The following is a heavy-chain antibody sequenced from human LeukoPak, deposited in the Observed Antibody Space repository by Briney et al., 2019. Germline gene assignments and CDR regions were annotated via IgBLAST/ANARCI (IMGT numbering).Heavy chain of an antibody. Sequence: ASVKVSCKTSGYTFTGYYMHWVRQAPGQGLEWMGWINPNSGGTNYAQKFQGRVTMTRDTSISTAYMELSSLRSDDTAVYYCARGRLGTWFGELKAWGQGTLVTVSS. CDR3: ARGRLGTWFGELKA. J-gene: IGHJ5*02. CDR1: GYTFTGYY. CDR2: INPNSGGT. D-gene: IGHD3-10*01. V-gene: IGHV1-2*02.